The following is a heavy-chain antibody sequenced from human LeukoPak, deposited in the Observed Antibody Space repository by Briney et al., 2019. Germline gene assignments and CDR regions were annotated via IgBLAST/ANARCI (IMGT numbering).Heavy chain of an antibody. D-gene: IGHD3-22*01. CDR2: INPSGGST. CDR3: ARDPHYYDSSGYLDY. CDR1: VYTFTSYY. J-gene: IGHJ4*02. Sequence: ASVKVTCKASVYTFTSYYMHWVRQAPAQGLEWMGIINPSGGSTSYAQKFQGRVTMTRDTSTSTVYMELSSLRSEDTAVYYCARDPHYYDSSGYLDYWGQGTLVTVSS. V-gene: IGHV1-46*01.